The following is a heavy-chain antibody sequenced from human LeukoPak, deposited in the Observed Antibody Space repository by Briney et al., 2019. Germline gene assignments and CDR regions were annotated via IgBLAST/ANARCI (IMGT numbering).Heavy chain of an antibody. CDR3: ARHAAAPGYDFWSGYYNYYYYMDV. D-gene: IGHD3-3*01. J-gene: IGHJ6*03. Sequence: SSETLSLTCAVSGGSISSSNWWSWVRQPPGKGLEWIGSIYHSGSTYYNPSLKSRVTISVDTSKNQFSLKLSSVTAADTAVYYCARHAAAPGYDFWSGYYNYYYYMDVWGKGTTVTVSS. CDR2: IYHSGST. V-gene: IGHV4-4*02. CDR1: GGSISSSNW.